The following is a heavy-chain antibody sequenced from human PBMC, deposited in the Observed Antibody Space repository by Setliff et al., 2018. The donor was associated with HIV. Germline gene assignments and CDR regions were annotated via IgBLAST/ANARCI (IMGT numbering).Heavy chain of an antibody. CDR2: INPKSDGT. CDR3: ARDPSSGIYYDSSGQYFQN. D-gene: IGHD3-22*01. V-gene: IGHV1-2*02. Sequence: ASVKVSCKASGYSFTNHYIHWVRQAPGQGLEWMGWINPKSDGTNYAQKFQGRVSMTIDTSTSTAYMGLRSLRPDDTAVYFCARDPSSGIYYDSSGQYFQNWGQGTLVTVSS. CDR1: GYSFTNHY. J-gene: IGHJ1*01.